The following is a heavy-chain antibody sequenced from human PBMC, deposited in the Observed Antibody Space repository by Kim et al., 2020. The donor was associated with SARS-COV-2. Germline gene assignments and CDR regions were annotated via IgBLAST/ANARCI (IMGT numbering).Heavy chain of an antibody. J-gene: IGHJ4*02. CDR3: ASIASIAVADY. V-gene: IGHV3-11*04. D-gene: IGHD6-19*01. CDR2: TK. Sequence: TKYDADSVQGRLTISSDNAKKSLYLQMNSLRDDDTAVYYCASIASIAVADYWGQGTLVTVSS.